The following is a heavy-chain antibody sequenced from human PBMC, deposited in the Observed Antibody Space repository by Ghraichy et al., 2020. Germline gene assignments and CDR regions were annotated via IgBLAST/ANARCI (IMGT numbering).Heavy chain of an antibody. J-gene: IGHJ4*02. CDR1: GDSVSSNSAA. D-gene: IGHD3-16*01. CDR2: TYYRSMWST. Sequence: SQTLSLTCAISGDSVSSNSAAWNWIRQSPSRGLEWLGRTYYRSMWSTDYAVSVKSRITINSDTSKNQFSLQLNSVTPEDTAVYYCTRDLGRRFDCWGQGTLVTVSS. CDR3: TRDLGRRFDC. V-gene: IGHV6-1*01.